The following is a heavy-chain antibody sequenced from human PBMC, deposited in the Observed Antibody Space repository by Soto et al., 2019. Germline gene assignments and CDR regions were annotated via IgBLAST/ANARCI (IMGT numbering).Heavy chain of an antibody. V-gene: IGHV1-18*01. CDR3: ATKTDLYEYYGMDV. CDR1: GYTFTSYG. J-gene: IGHJ6*02. Sequence: ASVKVSCKASGYTFTSYGISWVRQAPGQGLEWMGWISAYNGNTNYAQKLQGRVTMTTDTSTSTAYMELRSLRSDDTAVYYCATKTDLYEYYGMDVWGQGTTVTVSS. CDR2: ISAYNGNT. D-gene: IGHD3-22*01.